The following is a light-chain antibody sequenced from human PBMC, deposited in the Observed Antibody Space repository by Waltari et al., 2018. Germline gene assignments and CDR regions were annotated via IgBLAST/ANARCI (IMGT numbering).Light chain of an antibody. J-gene: IGLJ3*02. CDR2: QDI. Sequence: SYELTQPPSVSVSPGQTASIPCSGDKLGDKYTCWYQQKPGQAPVLVIFQDIKRPSGIPERFSGSNSGNTATLTISGTQPMDEADYYCQAWDSSNVVFGGGTKLTVL. CDR1: KLGDKY. V-gene: IGLV3-1*01. CDR3: QAWDSSNVV.